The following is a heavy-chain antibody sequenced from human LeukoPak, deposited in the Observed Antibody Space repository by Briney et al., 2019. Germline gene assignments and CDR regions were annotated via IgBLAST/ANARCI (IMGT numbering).Heavy chain of an antibody. CDR1: GFTFSSYS. CDR3: ARDRTPYDSSGQDAFDI. CDR2: ISSSSSTI. J-gene: IGHJ3*02. V-gene: IGHV3-48*04. D-gene: IGHD3-22*01. Sequence: GGSLRLSCAASGFTFSSYSMNWVRQAPGKGLEWVSYISSSSSTIYYADSVKGRFTISRDNAKNSLYLQMNSLRAEDTAVYYCARDRTPYDSSGQDAFDIWGQGTMVTVSS.